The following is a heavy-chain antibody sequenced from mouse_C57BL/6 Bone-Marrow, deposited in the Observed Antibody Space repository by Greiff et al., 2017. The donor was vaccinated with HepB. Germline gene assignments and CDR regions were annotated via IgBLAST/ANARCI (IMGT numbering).Heavy chain of an antibody. J-gene: IGHJ2*01. CDR1: GYSFTGYY. CDR3: ARVWLPYFDY. CDR2: INPSTGGT. V-gene: IGHV1-42*01. Sequence: VQLQQSGPELVKPGASVKISCKASGYSFTGYYINWVKQSPEKSLEWIGEINPSTGGTTYNQKFKAKATLTVDKSSSTAYMQLKSLTSEDSAVYYCARVWLPYFDYWGQGTTLTVSS. D-gene: IGHD2-2*01.